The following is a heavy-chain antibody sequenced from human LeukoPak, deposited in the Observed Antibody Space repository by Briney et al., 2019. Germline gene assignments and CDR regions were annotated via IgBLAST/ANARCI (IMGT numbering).Heavy chain of an antibody. CDR3: AKERGYCSSTSCYVYFQH. V-gene: IGHV3-30*18. CDR1: GFTFSTYA. J-gene: IGHJ1*01. CDR2: ISYDGSNK. Sequence: PGGSLRLSCAASGFTFSTYAMHWVRQAPGKGLEWVAVISYDGSNKYYADSVKGRFTISRDNSKNTLYLQMNSLRAEDTAVYYCAKERGYCSSTSCYVYFQHWGQGTLVTVSS. D-gene: IGHD2-2*01.